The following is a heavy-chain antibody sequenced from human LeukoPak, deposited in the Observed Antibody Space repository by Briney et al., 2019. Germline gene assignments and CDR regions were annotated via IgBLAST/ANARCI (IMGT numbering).Heavy chain of an antibody. J-gene: IGHJ4*02. CDR3: ARDSGTATFDS. CDR1: GYRFTRYA. D-gene: IGHD1-26*01. Sequence: ASVKVSCKASGYRFTRYAMNWVRQAPGQWLEWMGWINTGNGNPTYAQGFAGRFVFSLDTSVSTAYLQITSLKAEDTAVYYCARDSGTATFDSWGQGTLVTVSS. CDR2: INTGNGNP. V-gene: IGHV7-4-1*02.